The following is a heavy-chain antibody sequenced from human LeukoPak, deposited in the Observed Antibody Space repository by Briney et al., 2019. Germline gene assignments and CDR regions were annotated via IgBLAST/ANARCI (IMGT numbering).Heavy chain of an antibody. D-gene: IGHD3-22*01. CDR1: GGSISSYY. J-gene: IGHJ6*03. V-gene: IGHV4-4*07. CDR2: IYTSGST. CDR3: ARDSYYYDSTQYYYYYYMDV. Sequence: SETLSLACTVSGGSISSYYWSWIRQPAGKGLEWIGRIYTSGSTNYNPSLKRRVTMSVDTSKNQFSLKLSSVTAADTAVYYCARDSYYYDSTQYYYYYYMDVWGKGTTVTISS.